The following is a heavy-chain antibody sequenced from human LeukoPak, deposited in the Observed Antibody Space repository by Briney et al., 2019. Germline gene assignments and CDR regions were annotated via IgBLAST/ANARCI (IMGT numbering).Heavy chain of an antibody. CDR1: GYIFTGYY. CDR3: AREHRDGYNYVGYFDY. CDR2: INPSGGST. Sequence: ASVKVSCKASGYIFTGYYMHWVRQAPGQGLEWMGIINPSGGSTSYAQKFQGRVTMTRDMSTSTVYMELSSLRSEDTAVYYCAREHRDGYNYVGYFDYWGQGTLVTVSS. V-gene: IGHV1-46*01. J-gene: IGHJ4*02. D-gene: IGHD5-24*01.